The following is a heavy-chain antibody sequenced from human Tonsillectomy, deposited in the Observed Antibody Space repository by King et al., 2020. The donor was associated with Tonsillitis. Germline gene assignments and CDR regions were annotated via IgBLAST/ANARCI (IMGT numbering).Heavy chain of an antibody. J-gene: IGHJ4*02. V-gene: IGHV3-30*02. CDR1: GFTFSSYG. Sequence: VQLVESGGGVVQPGGSLRLSCAASGFTFSSYGMHWVRQAPGKGLEWVAFIRYDGSNKYYADSVKGRFTISRDNSKNTLYLQMNSRRAEDTAVYYCAKDFKVYFDYWGQGTLVTVSS. D-gene: IGHD2-8*01. CDR3: AKDFKVYFDY. CDR2: IRYDGSNK.